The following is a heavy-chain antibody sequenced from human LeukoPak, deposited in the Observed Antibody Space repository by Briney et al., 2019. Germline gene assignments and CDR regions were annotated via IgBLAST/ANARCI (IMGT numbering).Heavy chain of an antibody. CDR3: ARGLATVNFDY. Sequence: PGGSLRLSCAASGFTFDNYAIHWVRQVPGKSLEWVSLISADGRSTYYADSVKGRFTISRDNSKNTLYLQMNSLRAEDTAVYYCARGLATVNFDYWGQGTLVTVSS. V-gene: IGHV3-43*02. J-gene: IGHJ4*02. D-gene: IGHD4-17*01. CDR2: ISADGRST. CDR1: GFTFDNYA.